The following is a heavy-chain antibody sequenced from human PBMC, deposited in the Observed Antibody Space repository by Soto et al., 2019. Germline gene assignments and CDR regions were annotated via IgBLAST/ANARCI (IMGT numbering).Heavy chain of an antibody. D-gene: IGHD6-13*01. CDR3: ARGSSSWYVSFDY. V-gene: IGHV3-74*01. CDR2: INSDGSST. Sequence: PGGSLRLCCAASGGTFSSNWMHWVRRAPGKGLEWVSRINSDGSSTSYADSVKGQFTISRDNAKNTLYLQMNSLRAEDTAVYYCARGSSSWYVSFDYWGQGNRVTVSP. CDR1: GGTFSSNW. J-gene: IGHJ4*02.